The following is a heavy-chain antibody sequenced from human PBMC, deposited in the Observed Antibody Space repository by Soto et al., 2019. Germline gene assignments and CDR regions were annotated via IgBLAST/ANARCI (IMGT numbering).Heavy chain of an antibody. Sequence: EVQLVESGGGLVKPGGSLRLSCAASGFTFSSYSMNWVRQAPGKGLEWVSSISSSSSYIYYADSVKGRFTISRDNAKNSLYLQMNCLRAEDTAVYYCASQGGYYYGSGSQFDYWGQGTLVTVSS. CDR3: ASQGGYYYGSGSQFDY. J-gene: IGHJ4*02. CDR2: ISSSSSYI. D-gene: IGHD3-10*01. CDR1: GFTFSSYS. V-gene: IGHV3-21*01.